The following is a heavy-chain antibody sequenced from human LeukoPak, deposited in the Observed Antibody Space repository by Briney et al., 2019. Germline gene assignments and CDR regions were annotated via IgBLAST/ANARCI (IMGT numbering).Heavy chain of an antibody. Sequence: GGSLRLSCAASGFTFSDCWMHWVRQAPGKGLVWVSRINSDGSSTSCADSVKGRFTISRDNAKSTLYLQMNSLRAEDTAVYYCAREEITVTDAFDMWGHGTRVTVSS. CDR2: INSDGSST. CDR1: GFTFSDCW. D-gene: IGHD4-17*01. V-gene: IGHV3-74*01. CDR3: AREEITVTDAFDM. J-gene: IGHJ3*02.